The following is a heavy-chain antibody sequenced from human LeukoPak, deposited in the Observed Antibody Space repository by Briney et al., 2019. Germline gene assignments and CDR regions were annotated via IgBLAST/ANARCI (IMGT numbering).Heavy chain of an antibody. CDR2: ISGSGRYI. CDR1: GFNPSTYT. J-gene: IGHJ5*02. CDR3: ARDQRRGFDP. V-gene: IGHV3-21*01. Sequence: GGSLRLSCAASGFNPSTYTINWVRQAPGKGVEWFLSISGSGRYIKYVDSLKGRFTISRDNAKNSVYLQMNSLRVEDTAVYYCARDQRRGFDPWGQGTPVTVSS.